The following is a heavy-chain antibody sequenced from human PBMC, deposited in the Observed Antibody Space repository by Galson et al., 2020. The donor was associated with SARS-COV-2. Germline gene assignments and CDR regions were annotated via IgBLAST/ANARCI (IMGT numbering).Heavy chain of an antibody. J-gene: IGHJ4*02. CDR2: IYPGDSDT. V-gene: IGHV5-51*01. Sequence: GESLKISCKGFGYSFTNYWIGWVRQMPGKGLEWMGIIYPGDSDTRYSPSFQGPVTISVDKSISTAYLQWSTLKAADTAMYYCARSDTTMTAHFDYWGQGTLFTVSS. D-gene: IGHD5-18*01. CDR3: ARSDTTMTAHFDY. CDR1: GYSFTNYW.